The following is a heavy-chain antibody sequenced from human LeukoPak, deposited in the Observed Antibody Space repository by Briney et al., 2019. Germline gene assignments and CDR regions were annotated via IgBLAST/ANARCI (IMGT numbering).Heavy chain of an antibody. J-gene: IGHJ5*02. CDR1: GGTFSSYA. CDR2: IIPIFGTA. Sequence: SVKVSCKASGGTFSSYAISWVRQAPGQGLEWMGGIIPIFGTANYAQKFQGRVTITADESTSTAYMELSSLRSEDTAVYCCARVGLYYDFWSGYRLPGTRHNWFDPWGQGTLVTVSS. CDR3: ARVGLYYDFWSGYRLPGTRHNWFDP. V-gene: IGHV1-69*01. D-gene: IGHD3-3*01.